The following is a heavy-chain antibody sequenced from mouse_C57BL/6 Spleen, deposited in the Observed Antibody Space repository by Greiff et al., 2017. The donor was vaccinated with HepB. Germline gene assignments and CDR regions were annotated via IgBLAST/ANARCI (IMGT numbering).Heavy chain of an antibody. V-gene: IGHV1-26*01. CDR3: ARFPLYYYGSSYPDY. CDR1: GYTFTDYY. CDR2: INPNNGGT. J-gene: IGHJ2*01. Sequence: EVKLQQSGPELVKPGASVKISCKASGYTFTDYYMNWVKQSHGKSLEWIGDINPNNGGTSYNQKFKGKATLTVDKSSSTAYMELRSLTSEDSAVYYCARFPLYYYGSSYPDYWGQGTTLTVSS. D-gene: IGHD1-1*01.